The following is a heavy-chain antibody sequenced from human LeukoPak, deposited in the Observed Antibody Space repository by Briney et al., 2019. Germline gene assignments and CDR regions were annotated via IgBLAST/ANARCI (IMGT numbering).Heavy chain of an antibody. CDR2: IYTSGST. J-gene: IGHJ4*02. D-gene: IGHD7-27*01. V-gene: IGHV4-4*07. Sequence: PSETLSLTCTVSGGSISSFYWSWIRQPAGKGLEWIGRIYTSGSTNYNPSLKSRVTVSVDTSKNQFSLELTSVTAADTAVYYCARGLLGIGDYWGQGTLVTVSS. CDR3: ARGLLGIGDY. CDR1: GGSISSFY.